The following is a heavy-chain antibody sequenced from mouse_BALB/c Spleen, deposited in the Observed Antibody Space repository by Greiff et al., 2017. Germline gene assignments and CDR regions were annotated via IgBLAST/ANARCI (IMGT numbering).Heavy chain of an antibody. CDR2: INPSTGYT. CDR3: ARSGGLRRGYAMDY. Sequence: VQLQQSGAELAKPGASVKMSCKASGYTFTSYWMHWVKQRPGQGLEWIGYINPSTGYTEYNQKFKDKATLTADKSSSTAYMQLSSLTSEDSAVYYCARSGGLRRGYAMDYWGQGTSVTVSS. J-gene: IGHJ4*01. D-gene: IGHD2-4*01. V-gene: IGHV1-7*01. CDR1: GYTFTSYW.